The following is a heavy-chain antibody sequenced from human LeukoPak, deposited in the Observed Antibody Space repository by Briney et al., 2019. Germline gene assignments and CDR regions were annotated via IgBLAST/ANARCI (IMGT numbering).Heavy chain of an antibody. D-gene: IGHD5-12*01. Sequence: PGGSLRLSCAASGFTFDDYAMHWVRQAPGKGLEWVSGISWNSGSIGYADSVKGRFTISRDNAKNSLYLQMNSLRAEDTALYYCAKDMVTIQAPYYYYYMDVWGKGTTVTVSS. CDR2: ISWNSGSI. CDR3: AKDMVTIQAPYYYYYMDV. CDR1: GFTFDDYA. V-gene: IGHV3-9*01. J-gene: IGHJ6*03.